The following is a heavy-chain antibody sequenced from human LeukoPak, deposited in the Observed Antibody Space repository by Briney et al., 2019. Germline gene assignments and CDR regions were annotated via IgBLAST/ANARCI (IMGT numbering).Heavy chain of an antibody. Sequence: SETLSLTCTVSGGSITPYYWSWIRQPPGNGLEWIGYINYRGSTNYNPSLKGRVTISVDTSKNQFSLQLSSVTAADTALYYCTRQLANNFDYWGQGALVTVSS. D-gene: IGHD1/OR15-1a*01. CDR3: TRQLANNFDY. J-gene: IGHJ4*02. CDR2: INYRGST. V-gene: IGHV4-59*08. CDR1: GGSITPYY.